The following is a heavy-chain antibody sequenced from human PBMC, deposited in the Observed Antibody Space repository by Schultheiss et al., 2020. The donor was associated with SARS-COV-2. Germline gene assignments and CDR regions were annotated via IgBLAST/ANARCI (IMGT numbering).Heavy chain of an antibody. J-gene: IGHJ4*02. Sequence: GGSLRLSCAASGFTFSSYWMSWVRQAPGKGLEWVAVISYDGSNKYYADSVKGRFTISRDNSKNTLYLQMNSLRAEDTAVYYCARGLVPANGDSLDYWGQGTLVTVSS. CDR1: GFTFSSYW. CDR2: ISYDGSNK. D-gene: IGHD3-16*01. CDR3: ARGLVPANGDSLDY. V-gene: IGHV3-30*03.